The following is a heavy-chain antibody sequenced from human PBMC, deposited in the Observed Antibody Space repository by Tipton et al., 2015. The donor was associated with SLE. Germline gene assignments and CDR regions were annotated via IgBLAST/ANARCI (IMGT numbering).Heavy chain of an antibody. V-gene: IGHV3-30*04. CDR1: GFTFSDYA. D-gene: IGHD2-8*02. CDR2: ISVDGSNK. CDR3: AREISSGAFDY. J-gene: IGHJ4*02. Sequence: SLRLSCAASGFTFSDYAMHWVRQPPGKGLEWVTAISVDGSNKFYADSVKGRFTLSRDNYKNTLSLQMQSLRGEDTAQYYCAREISSGAFDYWGRGILVTVSS.